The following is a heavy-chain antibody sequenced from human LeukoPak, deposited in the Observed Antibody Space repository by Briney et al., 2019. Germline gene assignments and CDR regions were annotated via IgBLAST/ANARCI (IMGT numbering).Heavy chain of an antibody. CDR1: ADTFSSHS. CDR2: IIPILDVT. Sequence: ASVKVSCKASADTFSSHSMNWVRQAPGQGLEWMGGIIPILDVTNYAQKFQGRVTITADKSTGTAYMELSSLRSEDTAVYYCAILSDGAYCGGDCFYLDCWGQGTLVTVSS. J-gene: IGHJ4*02. D-gene: IGHD2-21*02. CDR3: AILSDGAYCGGDCFYLDC. V-gene: IGHV1-69*10.